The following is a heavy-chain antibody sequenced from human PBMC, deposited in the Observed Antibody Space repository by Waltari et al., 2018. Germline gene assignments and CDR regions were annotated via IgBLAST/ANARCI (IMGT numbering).Heavy chain of an antibody. CDR2: FDPEDGET. CDR3: ATVGVFDY. V-gene: IGHV1-24*01. D-gene: IGHD3-16*01. J-gene: IGHJ4*02. Sequence: QVQLVQSGAEVKKPGASVKVSCKVSGYTLTELSMHWVRKAPGKGLGWKGGFDPEDGETTYAQKIHGRVTMTEDTVTDTAYMELSSLRSEDTAVYYCATVGVFDYWGQGTLVTVSS. CDR1: GYTLTELS.